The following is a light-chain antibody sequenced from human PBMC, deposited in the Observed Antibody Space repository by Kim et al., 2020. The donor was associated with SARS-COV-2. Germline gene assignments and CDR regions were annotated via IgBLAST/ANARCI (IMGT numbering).Light chain of an antibody. CDR2: QDS. CDR1: KLGDKY. CDR3: QAWDSSTVV. V-gene: IGLV3-1*01. J-gene: IGLJ2*01. Sequence: VSPGQTPSITCSGDKLGDKYACWYKQKPGQSPVLVIYQDSKRPSGIPERFSGSNSGNTATLTISGTQAMDEADYYCQAWDSSTVVFGGGTQLTVL.